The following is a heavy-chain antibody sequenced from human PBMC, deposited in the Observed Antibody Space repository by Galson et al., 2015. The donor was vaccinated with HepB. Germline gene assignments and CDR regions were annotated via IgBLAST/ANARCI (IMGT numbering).Heavy chain of an antibody. J-gene: IGHJ3*02. V-gene: IGHV1-69*02. CDR3: FLRGGWITMIVAGFDI. CDR1: GGTFSSYT. CDR2: IIPILGIA. Sequence: SVKVSCKASGGTFSSYTISWVRQAPGQGLEWMGRIIPILGIANYAQKFQGRVTITADKSTSTAYMELSSLRSEDTAVYYCFLRGGWITMIVAGFDIWGQGTMVTVSS. D-gene: IGHD3-22*01.